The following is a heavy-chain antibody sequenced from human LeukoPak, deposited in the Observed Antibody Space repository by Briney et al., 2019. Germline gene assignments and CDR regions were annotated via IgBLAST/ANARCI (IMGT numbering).Heavy chain of an antibody. CDR2: IYTSGST. V-gene: IGHV4-4*07. CDR3: ARTHWGFHDAFDI. J-gene: IGHJ3*02. D-gene: IGHD7-27*01. CDR1: GGSISSYY. Sequence: PSETLSLTYTVSGGSISSYYWSWIRQPAGKGLEWIGRIYTSGSTNYSPSLKSRVTMSVDTSKNQFSLKLSSVTAADTAVYYCARTHWGFHDAFDIWGQGTMVTVPS.